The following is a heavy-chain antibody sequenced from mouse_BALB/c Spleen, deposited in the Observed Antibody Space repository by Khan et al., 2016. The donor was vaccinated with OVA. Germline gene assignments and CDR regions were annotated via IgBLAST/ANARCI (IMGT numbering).Heavy chain of an antibody. CDR3: ARLAYYYDSEWFAY. Sequence: EVMLVESGGDLVKPGGSLKLSCAASGFTFSTYGMSWVRQTPDKRLEWVATISTGGHYTYYPDSVKGRFTISRDNAKNTLYLQMTSLKSEDTAMFYCARLAYYYDSEWFAYWGQGTLVTVSA. D-gene: IGHD1-1*01. J-gene: IGHJ3*01. CDR2: ISTGGHYT. V-gene: IGHV5-6*01. CDR1: GFTFSTYG.